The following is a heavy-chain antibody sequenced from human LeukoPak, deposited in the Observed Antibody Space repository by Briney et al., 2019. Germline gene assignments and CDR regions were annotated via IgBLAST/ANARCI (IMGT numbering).Heavy chain of an antibody. J-gene: IGHJ4*02. D-gene: IGHD3-10*01. V-gene: IGHV4-39*01. CDR2: IYYSGST. CDR3: ARQSAGWFGELLYYFDY. CDR1: GGSISSSSYY. Sequence: SETLSLTCTVTGGSISSSSYYWGWIRQPPGKGLEWIGSIYYSGSTYYNPSLKSRVTISVDTSKNQFSLKLSSVTAADTAVYYCARQSAGWFGELLYYFDYWGQGTLVTVSS.